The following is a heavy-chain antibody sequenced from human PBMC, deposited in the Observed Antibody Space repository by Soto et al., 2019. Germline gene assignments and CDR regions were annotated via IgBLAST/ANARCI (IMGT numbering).Heavy chain of an antibody. CDR2: ISAYNGNT. CDR3: ARALPYDSSGYYYHNWYFDL. D-gene: IGHD3-22*01. Sequence: GASVKVSCKASGYTFTSYGISWVRQAPGQGLEWMGWISAYNGNTNYAQKLQGRVTMTTDTSTSTAYMELRSLRSDDTAVYYCARALPYDSSGYYYHNWYFDLWGRGTLVTVSS. CDR1: GYTFTSYG. J-gene: IGHJ2*01. V-gene: IGHV1-18*04.